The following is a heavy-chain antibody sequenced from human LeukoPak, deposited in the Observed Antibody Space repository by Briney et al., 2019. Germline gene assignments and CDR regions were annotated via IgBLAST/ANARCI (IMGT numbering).Heavy chain of an antibody. D-gene: IGHD4-17*01. V-gene: IGHV3-23*01. J-gene: IGHJ4*02. CDR2: ITGSGDFA. CDR3: TKRITATAPFDS. CDR1: GFPFSTCG. Sequence: GSLRLSCAASGFPFSTCGISWVRQAPGKGLEWVSAITGSGDFAKYADSVRGRFTISRDNSKNTVYLQMNSLTVEDTALYYCTKRITATAPFDSWGQGALVIVSS.